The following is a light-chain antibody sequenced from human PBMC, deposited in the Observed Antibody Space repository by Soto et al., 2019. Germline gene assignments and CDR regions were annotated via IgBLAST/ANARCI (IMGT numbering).Light chain of an antibody. CDR2: DAY. CDR3: QQRHMWPIT. J-gene: IGKJ5*01. Sequence: DIVMTQSPANVSVAPVERFTFYCMASQGVSRKLAWYQHKPGQAPRLLIYDAYNRATGIPPRFSGSGSGTDFTLTISSLEPEDSAVYYCQQRHMWPITFGQGTRLEIK. CDR1: QGVSRK. V-gene: IGKV3-11*01.